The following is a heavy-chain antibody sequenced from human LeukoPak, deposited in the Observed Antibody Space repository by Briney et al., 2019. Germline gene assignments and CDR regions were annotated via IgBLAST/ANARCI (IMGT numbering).Heavy chain of an antibody. CDR1: GFTFSSYE. D-gene: IGHD2-15*01. Sequence: PGGALRLSCVASGFTFSSYEMNWVRQAPGKGLEWVSYISSSGSPIYYAESVKGRFTISRDNAKNSLYLQMNSLRDEDTGVYYCARGSGYVLDYWTQGTLVTVSS. V-gene: IGHV3-48*03. CDR2: ISSSGSPI. CDR3: ARGSGYVLDY. J-gene: IGHJ4*02.